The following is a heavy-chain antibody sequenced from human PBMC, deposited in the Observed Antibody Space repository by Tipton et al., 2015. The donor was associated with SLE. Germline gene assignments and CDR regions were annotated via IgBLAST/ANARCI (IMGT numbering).Heavy chain of an antibody. CDR3: AREGLRYFDWLC. V-gene: IGHV1-2*02. CDR2: INPNSGGT. CDR1: GYTFTSYG. Sequence: QSGAEVKKPGASVKVSCKASGYTFTSYGISWVRQAPGQGLEWMGWINPNSGGTNYAQKFQGRVTMTRDTSISTAYMELSRLRSGDTAVYYCAREGLRYFDWLCWGQGTLVTVSS. D-gene: IGHD3-9*01. J-gene: IGHJ4*02.